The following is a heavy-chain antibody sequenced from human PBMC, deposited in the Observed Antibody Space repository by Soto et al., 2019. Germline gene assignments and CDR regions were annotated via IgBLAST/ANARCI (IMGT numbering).Heavy chain of an antibody. CDR2: IYSSGRT. V-gene: IGHV4-39*07. CDR3: ARKGGVGATFPNYYYGMDV. CDR1: GVSISSSTQY. D-gene: IGHD1-26*01. J-gene: IGHJ6*02. Sequence: SETLSLTCIVSGVSISSSTQYWGWIRQPPGKGLEWPASIYSSGRTYYNPSLKSRVTISVDTSKNQFSLKLSSVTAADTAVYYCARKGGVGATFPNYYYGMDVWGQGTTVTVSS.